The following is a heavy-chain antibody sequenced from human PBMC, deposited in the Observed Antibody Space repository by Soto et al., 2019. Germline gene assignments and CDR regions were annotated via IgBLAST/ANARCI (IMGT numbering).Heavy chain of an antibody. CDR1: GTSVSNYY. V-gene: IGHV4-4*07. CDR3: ARGGIQLSYAFDY. Sequence: PXGTLYLTCSVSGTSVSNYYWSWMRQPSGKGLEHIGRIYTSGSTSYNPSLKSRVTMSMDTSQTQIYLNLTSVTAADTAVYYCARGGIQLSYAFDYWGQGIQVTVPS. D-gene: IGHD5-18*01. CDR2: IYTSGST. J-gene: IGHJ4*02.